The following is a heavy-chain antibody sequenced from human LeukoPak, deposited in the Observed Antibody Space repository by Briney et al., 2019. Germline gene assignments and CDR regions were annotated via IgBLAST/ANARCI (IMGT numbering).Heavy chain of an antibody. CDR1: GFTFSSYG. J-gene: IGHJ3*02. CDR3: ARDPLIAVAGPSNAFDI. D-gene: IGHD6-19*01. Sequence: GGSLRLSWAVSGFTFSSYGMHWVRQAPGKGLEWEAVIWYDGSNKYYADSVKGRFTISRDNSKNTLYLQMNSLRAEDTAVYYCARDPLIAVAGPSNAFDIWGQGTMVTVSS. V-gene: IGHV3-33*01. CDR2: IWYDGSNK.